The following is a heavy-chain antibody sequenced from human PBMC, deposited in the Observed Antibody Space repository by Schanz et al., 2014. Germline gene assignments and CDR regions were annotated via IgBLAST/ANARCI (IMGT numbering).Heavy chain of an antibody. V-gene: IGHV1-69*04. J-gene: IGHJ3*02. CDR2: IIPILGIT. CDR1: GYTFTSYY. CDR3: ARGLGDERWLDLNEAFDI. Sequence: QVQLVQSGGEVKKPGASVKVSCKASGYTFTSYYMHWVRQAPGQGLEWMGRIIPILGITNVAQTFQDRVTITADKSTSTAYMELSSLRSEDTAVYYCARGLGDERWLDLNEAFDIWGQGTIVTVSS. D-gene: IGHD6-19*01.